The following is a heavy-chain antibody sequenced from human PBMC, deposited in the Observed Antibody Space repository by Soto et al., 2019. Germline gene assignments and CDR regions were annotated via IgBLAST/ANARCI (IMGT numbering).Heavy chain of an antibody. V-gene: IGHV3-7*01. CDR3: ARECDFWSGCSFEY. Sequence: PGGSLRLSCAASGFTFSNYWMSWVRQAPGKGLEWVAKIKQDGSETYYVDSVKGRFTISRDNAKNSLFLQMNSLGAEDTAVYYCARECDFWSGCSFEYWGQGTLVTVSS. CDR2: IKQDGSET. J-gene: IGHJ4*02. CDR1: GFTFSNYW. D-gene: IGHD3-3*01.